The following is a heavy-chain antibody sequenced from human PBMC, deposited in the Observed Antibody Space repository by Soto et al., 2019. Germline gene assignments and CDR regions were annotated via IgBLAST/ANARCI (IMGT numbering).Heavy chain of an antibody. J-gene: IGHJ4*02. CDR3: ARSFYDSPGFYFLVF. V-gene: IGHV1-18*01. CDR1: NYTFTSYG. CDR2: IDTLTGNT. Sequence: ASVKVSCKASNYTFTSYGINWVRQAPGQGLEWMGSIDTLTGNTNYAQKLQGRVTMTADRSTSTAYMELRSLRSDDTAVYYCARSFYDSPGFYFLVFWGQGTLVTVSS. D-gene: IGHD3-22*01.